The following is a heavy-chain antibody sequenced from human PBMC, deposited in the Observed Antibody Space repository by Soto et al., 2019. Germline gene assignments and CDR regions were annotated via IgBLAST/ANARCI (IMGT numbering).Heavy chain of an antibody. CDR3: ARGRRVVVVPAATEFDP. CDR1: GGSISSSSYY. D-gene: IGHD2-2*01. J-gene: IGHJ5*02. Sequence: QLQLQESGPGLVKPSETLSLTCTVSGGSISSSSYYWGWIRQPPGKGLEWIGSIYYSGSTYYNPSLKSRVTISVDTSKNQFSLKLSSVTAADTAVYYCARGRRVVVVPAATEFDPWGQGTLVTVSS. CDR2: IYYSGST. V-gene: IGHV4-39*01.